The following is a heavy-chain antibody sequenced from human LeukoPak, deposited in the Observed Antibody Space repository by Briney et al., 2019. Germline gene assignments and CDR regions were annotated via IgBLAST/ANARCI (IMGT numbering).Heavy chain of an antibody. V-gene: IGHV1-69*13. CDR2: IIPIFGTA. J-gene: IGHJ4*02. D-gene: IGHD3-3*01. CDR3: ARDKGYDFWSGYRGGSFDY. Sequence: GASVTVSCKASGGTFSGYAISWVRQAPGQGLEWMGGIIPIFGTANYAQKFQGRVTITADESTSTAYMELSSLRSEDTAVYYCARDKGYDFWSGYRGGSFDYWGQGTLVTVSS. CDR1: GGTFSGYA.